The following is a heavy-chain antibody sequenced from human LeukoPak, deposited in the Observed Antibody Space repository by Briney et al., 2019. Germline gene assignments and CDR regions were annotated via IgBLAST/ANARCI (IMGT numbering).Heavy chain of an antibody. V-gene: IGHV3-23*01. J-gene: IGHJ4*02. CDR1: GFTFSSYA. CDR2: ISGSGGST. D-gene: IGHD3-16*02. CDR3: AKNLPYLDNPAYRSWPLYF. Sequence: GGSLRLSCAASGFTFSSYAMSWVRQAPGKGLECVSVISGSGGSTYYADSVKCRFTISRDNSKNTLYLQMNSLRDEDMAVYYCAKNLPYLDNPAYRSWPLYFWGQGTLVTVSS.